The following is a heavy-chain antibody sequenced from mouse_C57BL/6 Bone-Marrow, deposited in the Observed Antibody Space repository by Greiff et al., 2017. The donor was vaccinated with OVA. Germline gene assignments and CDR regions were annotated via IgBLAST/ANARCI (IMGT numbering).Heavy chain of an antibody. CDR3: ARDDDDGGYYFDY. J-gene: IGHJ2*01. CDR2: INPSSGYT. D-gene: IGHD2-4*01. Sequence: QVQLKESGAELARPGASVKLSCKASGYTFTSYTMHWVKQRPGQGLEWIGYINPSSGYTKYNQKFKDKATLTADKSSSTAYMQLSSLTSEDSAVYCGARDDDDGGYYFDYWGKGTTLTVSS. V-gene: IGHV1-4*01. CDR1: GYTFTSYT.